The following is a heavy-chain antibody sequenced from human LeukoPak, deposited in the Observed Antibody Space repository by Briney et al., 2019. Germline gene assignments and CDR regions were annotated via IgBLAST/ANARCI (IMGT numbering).Heavy chain of an antibody. CDR3: VGWRGSWSQRAFDV. CDR2: IPYSGSA. J-gene: IGHJ3*01. CDR1: VGSITIYY. V-gene: IGHV4-59*01. D-gene: IGHD1-26*01. Sequence: PSQTLSLTRAVSVGSITIYYWICVRDPPGKGLECVVYIPYSGSATYNTSLKSRATLSVDTSKNQFSLSLTSVTAADAGVYYCVGWRGSWSQRAFDVWGQGTMVTVST.